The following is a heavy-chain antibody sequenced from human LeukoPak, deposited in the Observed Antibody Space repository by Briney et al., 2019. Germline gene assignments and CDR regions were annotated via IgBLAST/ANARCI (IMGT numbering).Heavy chain of an antibody. CDR3: AKGGLRDGYSYAS. CDR2: IYVDGRTT. V-gene: IGHV3-74*01. J-gene: IGHJ5*02. Sequence: GGSLRLSCVASGFTFSNYWMHWVRQPPGKGLVWVSRIYVDGRTTNYADSVKGRFTISGDNAKNTVYLEMNSLRAADTAVYYCAKGGLRDGYSYASWGQGTLITVSS. CDR1: GFTFSNYW. D-gene: IGHD5-24*01.